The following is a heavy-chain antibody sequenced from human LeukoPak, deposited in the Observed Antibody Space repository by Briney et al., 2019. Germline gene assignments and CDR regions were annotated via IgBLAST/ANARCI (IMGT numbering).Heavy chain of an antibody. CDR1: GFAFNTYS. J-gene: IGHJ4*02. V-gene: IGHV3-21*01. D-gene: IGHD3-22*01. CDR3: AREYYYDSSGYSYFDY. Sequence: GGSLRLSCAASGFAFNTYSMNWVRQAPGKGLEWVSSISSSSSYIYYADSVKGRFTISRDNAKNSLYLQMNSLRAEDTAVYYCAREYYYDSSGYSYFDYWGQGTLVTVSS. CDR2: ISSSSSYI.